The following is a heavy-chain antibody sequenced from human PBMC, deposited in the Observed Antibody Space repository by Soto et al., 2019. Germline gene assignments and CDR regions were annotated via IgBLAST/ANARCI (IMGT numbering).Heavy chain of an antibody. CDR1: GYTFTGYY. V-gene: IGHV1-2*02. CDR2: INPNSGGT. D-gene: IGHD2-15*01. J-gene: IGHJ4*02. Sequence: GASVKVSCKASGYTFTGYYMHWVRQAPGQGLEWMGWINPNSGGTNYAQKFQGRVTMTRDTSISTAYMELSRLRSDDTAVYYCARAGDIVVVVAAQEHHYWGQGTLVTVSS. CDR3: ARAGDIVVVVAAQEHHY.